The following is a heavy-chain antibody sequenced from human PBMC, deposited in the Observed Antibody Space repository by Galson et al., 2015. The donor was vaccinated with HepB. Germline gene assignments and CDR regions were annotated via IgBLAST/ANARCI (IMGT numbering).Heavy chain of an antibody. V-gene: IGHV1-69*10. D-gene: IGHD6-6*01. Sequence: SVKVSCKASGGAFSSYAISWVRQAPGQGLEWMGGIIPIFGIANYAQKVQGRVTMTTDTSTSTAYMELTSLRSDDTAIYYCARARYSTSPPDYWGQGTLVTVSS. CDR2: IIPIFGIA. CDR3: ARARYSTSPPDY. CDR1: GGAFSSYA. J-gene: IGHJ4*02.